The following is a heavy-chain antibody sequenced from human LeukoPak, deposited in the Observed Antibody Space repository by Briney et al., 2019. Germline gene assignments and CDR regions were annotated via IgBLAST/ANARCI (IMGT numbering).Heavy chain of an antibody. J-gene: IGHJ6*03. CDR3: ASTGGSGSYSYYYYYYMDV. CDR2: IYHSGST. V-gene: IGHV4-4*02. D-gene: IGHD3-10*01. Sequence: SGTLSLTCAVSGGSISSSNWWSWVRRPPGQGLEWIGEIYHSGSTNYNPSLKSRVTISVDKSKNQFSLKLSSVTAADTAVYYCASTGGSGSYSYYYYYYMDVWGKGTTVTVSS. CDR1: GGSISSSNW.